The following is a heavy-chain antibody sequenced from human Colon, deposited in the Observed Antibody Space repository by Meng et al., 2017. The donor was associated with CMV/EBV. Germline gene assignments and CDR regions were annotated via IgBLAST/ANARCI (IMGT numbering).Heavy chain of an antibody. V-gene: IGHV3-30*04. CDR2: ISYDGNNN. CDR3: ARDSLSYYDFWSGLFDY. J-gene: IGHJ4*02. D-gene: IGHD3-3*01. Sequence: GGSLRLSCAASGFAFSTYPMHWVRQAPGKGLEWVAVISYDGNNNYYPDSVKGRFTISRDNSKNTLYLQMNSLRAEDTAVYYCARDSLSYYDFWSGLFDYWGQGTLVTVSS. CDR1: GFAFSTYP.